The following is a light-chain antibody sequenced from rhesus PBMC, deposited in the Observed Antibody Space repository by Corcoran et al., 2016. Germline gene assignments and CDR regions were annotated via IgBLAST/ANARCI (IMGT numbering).Light chain of an antibody. J-gene: IGLJ1*01. V-gene: IGLV2-13*02. Sequence: QAALTQSPSVSGSPGQSVTIDCTGTSSDIGGYNRVSWYQQHPGKAPNVVIYEVSKRPSGVSDRFSGSKSGNTASLTISGLQAEDEADYYCNSYASSKTYIFGTGTRLTVL. CDR2: EVS. CDR1: SSDIGGYNR. CDR3: NSYASSKTYI.